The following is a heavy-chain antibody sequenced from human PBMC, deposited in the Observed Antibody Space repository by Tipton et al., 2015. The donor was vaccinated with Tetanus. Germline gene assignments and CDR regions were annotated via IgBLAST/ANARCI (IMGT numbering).Heavy chain of an antibody. CDR2: IYYSGST. Sequence: TLSLTCTVSGGSISSSSYHWGWIRQPPGKGLEWIGSIYYSGSTNYNPSLKSRVTISVDTSKNQFSLKLSSVTAADTAVYYCARDPSGGVRYFDYWGQGTLVTVSS. CDR1: GGSISSSSYH. D-gene: IGHD2-8*01. J-gene: IGHJ4*02. V-gene: IGHV4-39*07. CDR3: ARDPSGGVRYFDY.